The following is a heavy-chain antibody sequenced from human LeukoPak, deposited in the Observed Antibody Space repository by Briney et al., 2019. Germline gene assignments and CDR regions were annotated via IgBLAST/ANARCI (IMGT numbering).Heavy chain of an antibody. Sequence: GGSLRLSCAASGFTFSSYSMNWVRQAPGKGMEWVSYISSSSSTIYYADSVKGRFTISRDNAQNSLYLQINSLGAEDTAVYYCARERTTLYGGNDFDYWGQGTLVTVSS. CDR1: GFTFSSYS. CDR3: ARERTTLYGGNDFDY. D-gene: IGHD4-23*01. V-gene: IGHV3-48*01. CDR2: ISSSSSTI. J-gene: IGHJ4*02.